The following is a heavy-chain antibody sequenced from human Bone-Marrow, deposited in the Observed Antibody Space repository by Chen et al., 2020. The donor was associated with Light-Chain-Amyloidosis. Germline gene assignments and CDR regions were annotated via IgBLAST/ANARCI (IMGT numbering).Heavy chain of an antibody. V-gene: IGHV4-61*01. CDR2: IYYTGST. D-gene: IGHD6-13*01. Sequence: QVQLQESGPGLVKHSGTLSLTCTVAGASVSSDYHYWTWIRQPPGDRLEWIGYIYYTGSTKYNPSLESRIAISIDTSKNQFSLKVNSVTAADTAVYYCVRRDVRWHIDFWGQGALVTVSS. CDR1: GASVSSDYHY. J-gene: IGHJ4*02. CDR3: VRRDVRWHIDF.